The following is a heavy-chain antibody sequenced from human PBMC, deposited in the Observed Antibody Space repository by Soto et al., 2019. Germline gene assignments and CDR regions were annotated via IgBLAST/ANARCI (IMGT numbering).Heavy chain of an antibody. CDR2: FDPEDGET. V-gene: IGHV1-24*01. CDR1: GYTLNELS. Sequence: GASVKVSCKDSGYTLNELSIQWVRPAPGKGLEWMGGFDPEDGETIYAQKFQGRVTMTEDTSTDTAYMELSSLRSEDTAVYYCATDFSYYYGSGLSPMDVWGQGTTVTVSS. CDR3: ATDFSYYYGSGLSPMDV. D-gene: IGHD3-10*01. J-gene: IGHJ6*02.